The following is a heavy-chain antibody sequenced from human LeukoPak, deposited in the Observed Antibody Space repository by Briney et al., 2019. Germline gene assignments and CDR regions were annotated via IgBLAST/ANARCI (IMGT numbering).Heavy chain of an antibody. CDR3: ARDLGYDDY. CDR2: ISSSRSHI. CDR1: GFTFSGYG. J-gene: IGHJ4*02. Sequence: GGSLRLSCAASGFTFSGYGMNWVRQAPGKGLEWVSSISSSRSHIYYADSLKGRFTISRDNAKNSLYLQMNTLRAEDTAVYYCARDLGYDDYWGQGTLVTVSS. V-gene: IGHV3-21*01. D-gene: IGHD5-12*01.